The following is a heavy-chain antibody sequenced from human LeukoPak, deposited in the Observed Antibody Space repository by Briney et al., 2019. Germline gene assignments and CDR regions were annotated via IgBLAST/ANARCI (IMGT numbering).Heavy chain of an antibody. V-gene: IGHV3-33*08. D-gene: IGHD3-16*01. J-gene: IGHJ5*02. CDR1: GFTFSSYA. Sequence: GGSLRLSCAASGFTFSSYAMDWVRQAPGKGLEWVAVIWYDGSNKYYADSVKGRFTISRDNSKNTLYLQMNSLRAEDTAVYYCAREGLRDNWFDPWGQGTLVTVSS. CDR3: AREGLRDNWFDP. CDR2: IWYDGSNK.